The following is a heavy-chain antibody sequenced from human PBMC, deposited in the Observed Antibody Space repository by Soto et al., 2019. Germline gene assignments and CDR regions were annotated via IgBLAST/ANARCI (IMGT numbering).Heavy chain of an antibody. CDR1: GYTFTSYG. V-gene: IGHV1-18*01. CDR3: ARDRYCSSTSCSSPEYYYYGMDV. CDR2: ISAYNGNT. D-gene: IGHD2-2*01. Sequence: EASVKVSCKASGYTFTSYGISWVRQAPGQGLEWMGWISAYNGNTNYAQKLQGRVTMTTDTSTSTAYMELRSLRSDDTAVYYCARDRYCSSTSCSSPEYYYYGMDVWGQGTTVTVSS. J-gene: IGHJ6*02.